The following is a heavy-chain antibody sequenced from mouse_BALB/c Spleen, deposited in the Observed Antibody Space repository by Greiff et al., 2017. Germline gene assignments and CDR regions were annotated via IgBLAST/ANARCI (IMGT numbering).Heavy chain of an antibody. CDR1: GFTFSSYA. V-gene: IGHV5-9-4*01. D-gene: IGHD2-1*01. Sequence: EVMLVESGGGLVKPGGSLKLSCAASGFTFSSYAMSWVRQSPEKRLEWVAEISSGGSYTYYPDTVTGRFTISRDNAKNTLYLEMSSLRSEDTAMYYCARDSYGNYYFDYWGQGTTLTVSS. CDR2: ISSGGSYT. J-gene: IGHJ2*01. CDR3: ARDSYGNYYFDY.